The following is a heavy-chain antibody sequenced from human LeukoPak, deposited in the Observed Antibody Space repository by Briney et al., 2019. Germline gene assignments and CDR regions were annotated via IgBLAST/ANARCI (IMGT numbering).Heavy chain of an antibody. J-gene: IGHJ3*02. CDR3: AKDEGYCSGGSCRDAFDI. D-gene: IGHD2-15*01. Sequence: GGSGRLSCAASGLTLSIYAMSWVRQAPGKGLEWVSAISHGGGSTYYADSVKGRFTISRDNSKNTLYLQMNSLRAEDTAIYYCAKDEGYCSGGSCRDAFDIWGQGTMFT. CDR1: GLTLSIYA. CDR2: ISHGGGST. V-gene: IGHV3-23*01.